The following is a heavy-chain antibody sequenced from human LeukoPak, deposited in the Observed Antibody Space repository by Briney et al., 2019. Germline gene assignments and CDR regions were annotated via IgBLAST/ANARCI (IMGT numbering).Heavy chain of an antibody. CDR1: GGSISSSSYY. CDR3: ARASGYDILTGLAWFDP. CDR2: IYYSGRT. D-gene: IGHD3-9*01. V-gene: IGHV4-39*07. Sequence: PSETLSLTCTVSGGSISSSSYYWGWIRQPPGKGLEWIGSIYYSGRTYYNPSLKSRVTISVDTSKNQFSLKLSSVTAADTAVYYCARASGYDILTGLAWFDPWGQGTLVTVSS. J-gene: IGHJ5*02.